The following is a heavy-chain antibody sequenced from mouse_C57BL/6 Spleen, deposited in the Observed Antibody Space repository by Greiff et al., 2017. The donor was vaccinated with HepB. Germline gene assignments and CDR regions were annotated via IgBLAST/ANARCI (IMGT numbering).Heavy chain of an antibody. D-gene: IGHD1-1*01. CDR1: GYAFSSSW. CDR2: IYPGDGDT. V-gene: IGHV1-82*01. J-gene: IGHJ2*01. Sequence: QVQLQQSGPELVKPGASVKISCKASGYAFSSSWMNWVKQRPGQGLEWIGRIYPGDGDTNYNGKFKGKATLTADKSSSTAYMQLSSLTSEDSAVYCSAREEKYYGSSPFEYWGQGTTLTVSS. CDR3: AREEKYYGSSPFEY.